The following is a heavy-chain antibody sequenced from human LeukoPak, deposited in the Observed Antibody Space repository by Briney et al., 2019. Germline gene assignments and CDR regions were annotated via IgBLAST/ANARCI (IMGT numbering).Heavy chain of an antibody. CDR2: INHSGST. D-gene: IGHD2-2*01. Sequence: SETLSLTCAVYGGSFSGYYWSWIRQPPGEGLEWIGEINHSGSTNYNPSLKSRVTISVDTSKNQFSLKLSSVTAADTAVYYCASLTDIVVVPAATHNTRFDYWGQGTLVTVSS. CDR3: ASLTDIVVVPAATHNTRFDY. J-gene: IGHJ4*02. V-gene: IGHV4-34*01. CDR1: GGSFSGYY.